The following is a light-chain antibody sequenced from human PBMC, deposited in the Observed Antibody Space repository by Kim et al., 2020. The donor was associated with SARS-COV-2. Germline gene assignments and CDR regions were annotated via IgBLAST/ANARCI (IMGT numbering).Light chain of an antibody. J-gene: IGKJ2*01. Sequence: DIVMTQSPDSLAVSLGESATINCKSSQSVLYSSNNKNYLAWYQRKPGQPPKLLIYWASTRESGVPDRFSGSGSGTDFTLTISSLQAEDVAVYYCQQYYSTPYTFGQGTKLEI. V-gene: IGKV4-1*01. CDR3: QQYYSTPYT. CDR2: WAS. CDR1: QSVLYSSNNKNY.